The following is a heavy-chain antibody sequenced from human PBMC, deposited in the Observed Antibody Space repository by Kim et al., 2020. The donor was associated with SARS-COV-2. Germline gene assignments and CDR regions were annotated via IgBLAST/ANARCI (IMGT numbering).Heavy chain of an antibody. CDR1: GYTFTSSA. J-gene: IGHJ4*02. CDR3: ARGTRGGYYLVDY. V-gene: IGHV1-3*01. Sequence: ASVKVSCKASGYTFTSSALHWVRQAPGQGLEWMGWINAGTGDTKYSQRLQDRVSITRDTSANTAHMELNSLTYEDTAIYYCARGTRGGYYLVDYWGQGTL. D-gene: IGHD3-22*01. CDR2: INAGTGDT.